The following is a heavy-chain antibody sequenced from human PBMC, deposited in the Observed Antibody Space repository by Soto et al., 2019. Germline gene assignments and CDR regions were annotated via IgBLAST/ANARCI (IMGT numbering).Heavy chain of an antibody. Sequence: GGSLRLSCTASGFTFGDYAMSWVRQAPGKGLEWVGFIRSKAYGGTTEYAASVKGRFTISRDDSKSIAYLQMNSLKTEDTAVYYCTRVGIAAAGKYYYYGMDVWGQGTTVTLSS. D-gene: IGHD6-13*01. J-gene: IGHJ6*02. CDR1: GFTFGDYA. CDR3: TRVGIAAAGKYYYYGMDV. CDR2: IRSKAYGGTT. V-gene: IGHV3-49*04.